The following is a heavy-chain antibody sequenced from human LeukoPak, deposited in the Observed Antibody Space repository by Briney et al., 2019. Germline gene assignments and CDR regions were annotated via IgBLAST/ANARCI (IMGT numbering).Heavy chain of an antibody. D-gene: IGHD3-10*01. V-gene: IGHV1-3*01. J-gene: IGHJ5*02. Sequence: ASVKVSCKASGYIFTTHAMHWLHQAPGQRPEWMGWINAGSGYTKYSQKFQGRVTISRDTSASTVYMELRSLGSEDTAVYYCARASSGSLSTWFGELFDWYDPWGQGTLVTVSS. CDR1: GYIFTTHA. CDR2: INAGSGYT. CDR3: ARASSGSLSTWFGELFDWYDP.